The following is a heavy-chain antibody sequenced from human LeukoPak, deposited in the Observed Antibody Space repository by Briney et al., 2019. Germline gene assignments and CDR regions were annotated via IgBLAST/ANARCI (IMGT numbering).Heavy chain of an antibody. D-gene: IGHD2-8*01. V-gene: IGHV4-4*02. CDR3: SRENGAFSPFGY. CDR2: ISLTGLT. CDR1: GGSISNTNW. J-gene: IGHJ4*02. Sequence: SSETLSLTCGVSGGSISNTNWWSWVRQPPGQGLEWIGEISLTGLTHYNPSLESRVTVSLDKSKNQLSLNLTSVAAADTAVYYCSRENGAFSPFGYWGQGTLVTVLS.